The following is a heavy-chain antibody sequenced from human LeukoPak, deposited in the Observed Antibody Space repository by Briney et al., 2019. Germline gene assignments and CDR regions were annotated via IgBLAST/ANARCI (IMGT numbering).Heavy chain of an antibody. V-gene: IGHV3-66*04. CDR2: LFGTDAT. J-gene: IGHJ5*02. CDR3: ARQDYYDRRFDP. D-gene: IGHD3-22*01. CDR1: GFTFDSYG. Sequence: GGSLRLSCAASGFTFDSYGMSWVRQAPGKVLEWVSLLFGTDATFYADSVKGRFAISRDDAQNTLYLQMNSLRAEDTAMYYCARQDYYDRRFDPWGQGTLVTVSS.